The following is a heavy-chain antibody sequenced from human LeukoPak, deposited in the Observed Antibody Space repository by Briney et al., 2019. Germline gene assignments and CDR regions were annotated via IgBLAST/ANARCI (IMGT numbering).Heavy chain of an antibody. CDR2: INPNSGGT. V-gene: IGHV1-2*02. J-gene: IGHJ5*02. CDR1: GYTFTSYD. CDR3: ARLGYGDNWFDP. D-gene: IGHD5-18*01. Sequence: ASVKVSCKASGYTFTSYDINWVRQAPGQGLEWMGWINPNSGGTNYAQKFQGRVTMTRDTSISTAYMELSRLRSDDTAVYYCARLGYGDNWFDPWGQGTLVTVSS.